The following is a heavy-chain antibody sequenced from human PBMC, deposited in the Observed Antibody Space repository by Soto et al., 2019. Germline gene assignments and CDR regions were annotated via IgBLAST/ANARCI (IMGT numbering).Heavy chain of an antibody. CDR3: ARSKLRWGSMATMSY. Sequence: QVQLVQSGAEVKKPGASVKVSCKASGYTFTSYGISWVRQAPGQGLEWMGWISAYNGNTNYAQKLQGRVTMTTDTSTSTXYMELRSLRSDDXAVYYCARSKLRWGSMATMSYWGQGTLVTVSS. V-gene: IGHV1-18*01. CDR1: GYTFTSYG. J-gene: IGHJ4*02. D-gene: IGHD5-12*01. CDR2: ISAYNGNT.